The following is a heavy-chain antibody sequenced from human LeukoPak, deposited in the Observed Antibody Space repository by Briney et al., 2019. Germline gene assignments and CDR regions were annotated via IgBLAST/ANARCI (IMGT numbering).Heavy chain of an antibody. CDR2: ISGSGGST. J-gene: IGHJ4*02. V-gene: IGHV3-23*01. CDR3: AKVMTRTMVRGVPPSDY. CDR1: GFTFSSYA. Sequence: PGGSLRLSCAASGFTFSSYAMSWVRQAPGKGLEWVSAISGSGGSTYYADSVKGRFTISRDNSKNTPYLQMNSLRAEDTAVYYCAKVMTRTMVRGVPPSDYWGQGTLVTVSS. D-gene: IGHD3-10*01.